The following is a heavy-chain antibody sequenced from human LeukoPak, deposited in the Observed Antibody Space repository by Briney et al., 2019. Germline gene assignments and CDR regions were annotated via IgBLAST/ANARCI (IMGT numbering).Heavy chain of an antibody. D-gene: IGHD6-6*01. Sequence: GGPLRLSCAASGFTFSSYAMSWVRQAPGKGLEWVSAISGSGGSTYYADSVKGRFTISRDNSKNTLYLQMNSLRAEDTAVYYCAKDRSPRYSSSDYWGQGTLVTVSS. CDR3: AKDRSPRYSSSDY. CDR2: ISGSGGST. V-gene: IGHV3-23*01. CDR1: GFTFSSYA. J-gene: IGHJ4*02.